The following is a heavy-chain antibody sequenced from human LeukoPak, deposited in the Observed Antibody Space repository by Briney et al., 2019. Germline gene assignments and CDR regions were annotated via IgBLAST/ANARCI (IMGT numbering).Heavy chain of an antibody. V-gene: IGHV1-18*01. CDR1: GYTFTSYG. Sequence: ASVKVSCKASGYTFTSYGISWVRQAPGQGLEWMGWISAYNGNTNYAQKLQGRVTMTTDTSTSTAYMELRSLRSDDTAVYYCARDEGIIRFLEWLPRDYFDYWGQGTLVTVSS. CDR3: ARDEGIIRFLEWLPRDYFDY. J-gene: IGHJ4*02. D-gene: IGHD3-3*01. CDR2: ISAYNGNT.